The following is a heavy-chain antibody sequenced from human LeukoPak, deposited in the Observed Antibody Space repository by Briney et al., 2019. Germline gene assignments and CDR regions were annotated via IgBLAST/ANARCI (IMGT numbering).Heavy chain of an antibody. J-gene: IGHJ4*02. CDR2: INPNSGGT. Sequence: VASVKVSCKASGYTFTGYYMHWVRQAHGQGLEWMGWINPNSGGTNYAQKLKGRVTMTRDTSISTAYMELSRLRSDDTAVYYCARDNGYGSGSYYLIDYWGQGTLVTVSS. CDR1: GYTFTGYY. CDR3: ARDNGYGSGSYYLIDY. D-gene: IGHD3-10*01. V-gene: IGHV1-2*02.